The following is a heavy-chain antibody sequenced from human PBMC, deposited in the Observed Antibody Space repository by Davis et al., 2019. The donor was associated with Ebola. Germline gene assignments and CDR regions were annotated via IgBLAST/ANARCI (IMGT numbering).Heavy chain of an antibody. V-gene: IGHV1-18*01. J-gene: IGHJ5*02. CDR1: GYTFTRYG. D-gene: IGHD3-10*01. CDR3: ARAVTMVLPSGWFDP. CDR2: ISPYNGNT. Sequence: ASVKVSCKASGYTFTRYGISWVRQAPGQGLEWMGWISPYNGNTNYAQNLQGRVTMTTDTSTSTAYMEVRSLRYDDTAVYYCARAVTMVLPSGWFDPWGQGTLVTVSS.